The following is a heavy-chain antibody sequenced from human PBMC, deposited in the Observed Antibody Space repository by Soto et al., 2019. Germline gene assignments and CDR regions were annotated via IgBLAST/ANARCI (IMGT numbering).Heavy chain of an antibody. D-gene: IGHD3-10*01. CDR1: GFTFSSYV. J-gene: IGHJ6*02. CDR2: IWYDGSNK. V-gene: IGHV3-33*01. CDR3: ARTGLWFGEFYYYGMDV. Sequence: GGSLRLSCAASGFTFSSYVMHWVRQAPGKGLEWVAVIWYDGSNKYYADSVEGRFTISRDNSKNTLYLQMNSLRAEDTAVYYCARTGLWFGEFYYYGMDVWGQGTTVTVSS.